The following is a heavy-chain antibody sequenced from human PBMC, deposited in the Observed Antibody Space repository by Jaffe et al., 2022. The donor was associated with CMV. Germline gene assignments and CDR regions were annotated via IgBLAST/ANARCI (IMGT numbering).Heavy chain of an antibody. V-gene: IGHV2-70*01. J-gene: IGHJ3*02. CDR3: ARIAVAGKSKDAFDI. CDR2: IDWDDDK. Sequence: QVTLRESGPALVKPTQTLTLTCTFSGFSLSTSGMCVSWIRQPPGKALEWLALIDWDDDKYYSTSLKTRLTISKDTSKNQVVLTMTNMDPVDTATYYCARIAVAGKSKDAFDIWGQGTMVTVSS. CDR1: GFSLSTSGMC. D-gene: IGHD6-19*01.